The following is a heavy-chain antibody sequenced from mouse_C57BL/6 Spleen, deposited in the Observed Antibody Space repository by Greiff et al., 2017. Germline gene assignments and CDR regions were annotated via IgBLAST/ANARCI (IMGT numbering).Heavy chain of an antibody. D-gene: IGHD2-12*01. CDR1: GYTFTSYW. Sequence: VQLQQSGAELVKPGASVKMSCKASGYTFTSYWITWVKQRPGQGLEWIGDIYPGSGSTNYNEKFKSKATLTVDTSSSTAYMQLSSLTSEDSAVYSGANDLSAVWYFDVWGTGTTVTVSA. CDR3: ANDLSAVWYFDV. V-gene: IGHV1-55*01. J-gene: IGHJ1*03. CDR2: IYPGSGST.